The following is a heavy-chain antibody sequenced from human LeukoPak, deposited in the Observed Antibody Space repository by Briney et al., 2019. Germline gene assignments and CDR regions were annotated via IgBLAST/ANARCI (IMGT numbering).Heavy chain of an antibody. CDR2: IYYSGST. J-gene: IGHJ3*02. CDR3: ARGARIARDAFDI. V-gene: IGHV4-39*07. D-gene: IGHD6-13*01. CDR1: GGSISSSSYY. Sequence: SETLSLTCTVSGGSISSSSYYWGWIRQPPGMGLEWIGSIYYSGSTYYNPSLKSRVTISVDTSKNQFSLKLSSVTAADTAVYYCARGARIARDAFDIWGQGTMVTVSS.